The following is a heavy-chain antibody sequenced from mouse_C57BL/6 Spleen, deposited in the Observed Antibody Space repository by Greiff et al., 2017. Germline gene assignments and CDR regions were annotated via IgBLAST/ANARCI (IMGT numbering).Heavy chain of an antibody. CDR1: GYTFTSYW. CDR2: IDPSDSET. V-gene: IGHV1-52*01. CDR3: ARRGFDGYYFDC. D-gene: IGHD2-3*01. J-gene: IGHJ2*01. Sequence: QVQLKQPGAELVRPGSSVKLSCKASGYTFTSYWMHWVKQRPIQGLEWIGNIDPSDSETHYNQKFKDKATLTVDKSSSTAYMQLSSLTSEDSAVYYCARRGFDGYYFDCWGQGTTLTVSS.